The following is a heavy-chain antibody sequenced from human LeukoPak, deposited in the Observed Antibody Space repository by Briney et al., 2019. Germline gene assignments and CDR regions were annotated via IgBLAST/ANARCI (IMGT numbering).Heavy chain of an antibody. CDR3: ARIYCSGGSCYYYYYGMDV. D-gene: IGHD2-15*01. CDR1: GFTFSDYY. V-gene: IGHV3-11*06. J-gene: IGHJ6*04. Sequence: GGSLRLSCAASGFTFSDYYMSWIRQAPGKGLEWVSYISSSSSYTNYADSVKGRFTISRDNAKNSLYLQMNSLRAEDTAVYYCARIYCSGGSCYYYYYGMDVWGKGTTVTVSP. CDR2: ISSSSSYT.